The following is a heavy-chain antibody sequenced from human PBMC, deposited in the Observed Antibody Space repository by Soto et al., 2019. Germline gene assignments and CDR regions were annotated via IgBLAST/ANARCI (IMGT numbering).Heavy chain of an antibody. CDR3: ARVCGGDCHYGMDV. D-gene: IGHD2-21*02. Sequence: QVQLQESGPGLVKPSQTLSLTCTVSGGSISSGGYYWSWIRQHPGKGLEWIGYIYYSGSTYYNPSLKSRVTISLETSKNQCSLKLSSVTAADTAVYYCARVCGGDCHYGMDVWGQGTTVTVSS. CDR1: GGSISSGGYY. CDR2: IYYSGST. J-gene: IGHJ6*02. V-gene: IGHV4-31*03.